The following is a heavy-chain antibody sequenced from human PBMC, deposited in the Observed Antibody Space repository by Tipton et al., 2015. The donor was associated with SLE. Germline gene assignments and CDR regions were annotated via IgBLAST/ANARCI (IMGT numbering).Heavy chain of an antibody. CDR1: GYTFTSYD. Sequence: QVQLVQSGTEVKKPGASVKVSCKASGYTFTSYDINWVRQATGQGLEWMGWMNPNSGNTGYAQKFQGRVTMTRNTSVSTAYMELSSLRSEDLAVYYCASRVAVARSFGYWGQVTLVTVSS. V-gene: IGHV1-8*02. CDR2: MNPNSGNT. J-gene: IGHJ4*02. D-gene: IGHD6-19*01. CDR3: ASRVAVARSFGY.